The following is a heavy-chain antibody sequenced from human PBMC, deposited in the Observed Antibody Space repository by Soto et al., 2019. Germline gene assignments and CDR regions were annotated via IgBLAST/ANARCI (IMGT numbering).Heavy chain of an antibody. Sequence: PSQSQARTSTVSGGAISSSSYYWGLIRQPPEKELEWIGSIYYSGRTYYNPSLKSPVTICVDTSKNHFSLKLSSVTAADTAMPYCARQVFAAILELGSWLAPRVKGTLVTGSS. J-gene: IGHJ5*02. D-gene: IGHD1-7*01. CDR3: ARQVFAAILELGSWLAP. CDR1: GGAISSSSYY. CDR2: IYYSGRT. V-gene: IGHV4-39*01.